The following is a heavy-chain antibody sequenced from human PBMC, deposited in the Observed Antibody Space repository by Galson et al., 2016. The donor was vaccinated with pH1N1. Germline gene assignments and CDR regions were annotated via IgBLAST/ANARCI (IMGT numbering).Heavy chain of an antibody. V-gene: IGHV3-23*01. Sequence: SLRLSCAASGFIFSNYVMTWVRQAPGKGLEWVSSISATGNSTYYADSVKGRFTISRDNSKNMLHLQLNSLRAEDTAMYYCAKDKTIALLRGVNYGHNWFDPWGQGTLVTGSS. J-gene: IGHJ5*02. CDR1: GFIFSNYV. D-gene: IGHD3-10*01. CDR3: AKDKTIALLRGVNYGHNWFDP. CDR2: ISATGNST.